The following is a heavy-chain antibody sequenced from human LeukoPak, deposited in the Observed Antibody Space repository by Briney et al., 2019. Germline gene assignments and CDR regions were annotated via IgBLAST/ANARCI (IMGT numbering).Heavy chain of an antibody. D-gene: IGHD5-12*01. CDR3: ARGSGYDPVHDAFDI. Sequence: ASVKVSCKAYGYTFTGYYMHWVRQAPGQGLEWMGWINPNSGGTNYAQKFQGRVTMTRDTSISTAYMELSRLRSDDTAVYYCARGSGYDPVHDAFDIWGQGTMVTVSS. CDR2: INPNSGGT. J-gene: IGHJ3*02. V-gene: IGHV1-2*02. CDR1: GYTFTGYY.